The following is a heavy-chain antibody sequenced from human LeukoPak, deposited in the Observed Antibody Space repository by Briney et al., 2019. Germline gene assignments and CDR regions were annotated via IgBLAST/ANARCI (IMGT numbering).Heavy chain of an antibody. CDR3: ARGTYYVGSGLDS. J-gene: IGHJ4*02. Sequence: SETLSLTCTVSGGSISSGSYYWSRIRQHPGKGLEWIGYIYYSGNTYYNPSLKSRVTISVDTSKIQSSLQLSSLNASDTAVYYCARGTYYVGSGLDSGGKGPLVTVSP. D-gene: IGHD3-22*01. CDR2: IYYSGNT. V-gene: IGHV4-31*03. CDR1: GGSISSGSYY.